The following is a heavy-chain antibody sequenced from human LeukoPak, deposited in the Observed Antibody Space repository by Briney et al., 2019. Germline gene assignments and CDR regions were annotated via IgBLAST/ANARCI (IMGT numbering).Heavy chain of an antibody. CDR2: INPNSGGT. J-gene: IGHJ4*02. CDR1: GYTFTGYY. V-gene: IGHV1-2*02. Sequence: GASVKVSCKASGYTFTGYYMHWVRQAPGQGLEWMGWINPNSGGTNYAQKFQGRVTMTRDTSISTAYMELSRLRSDDTAVYYCARPLRITIFGVVIGFGYWGQGTLVTVSS. D-gene: IGHD3-3*01. CDR3: ARPLRITIFGVVIGFGY.